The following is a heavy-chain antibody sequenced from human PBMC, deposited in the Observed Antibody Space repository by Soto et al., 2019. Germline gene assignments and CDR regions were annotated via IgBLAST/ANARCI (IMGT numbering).Heavy chain of an antibody. CDR2: IKHVGSEK. CDR1: KFTFINYW. CDR3: ACEVGDCARDGMDV. Sequence: GGSLRLSCTTSKFTFINYWMTWVRQAPGKGLEWVATIKHVGSEKFYVDSVKGRFTISRDNAKNTLYLQMNSLRVEDTAVYYFACEVGDCARDGMDVWGQGTMVTVSS. J-gene: IGHJ6*02. V-gene: IGHV3-7*01. D-gene: IGHD2-21*02.